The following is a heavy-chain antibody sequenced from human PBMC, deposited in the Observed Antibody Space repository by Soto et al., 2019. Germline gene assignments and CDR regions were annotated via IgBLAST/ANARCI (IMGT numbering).Heavy chain of an antibody. CDR2: IIGSGSQT. CDR3: AKGSQSYYFDY. CDR1: GFTFNNYA. Sequence: GGSLRLSCAASGFTFNNYAMNWVRQAPGKGLEWVSSIIGSGSQTNYADSVKGRFTISRDNSMNTLYLQMNSLRVEDTAVYYCAKGSQSYYFDYWGQGRLVTVSS. V-gene: IGHV3-23*01. J-gene: IGHJ4*02.